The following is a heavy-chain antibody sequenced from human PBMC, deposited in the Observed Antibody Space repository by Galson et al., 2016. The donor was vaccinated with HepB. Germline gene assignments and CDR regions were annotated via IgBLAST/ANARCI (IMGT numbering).Heavy chain of an antibody. CDR3: ARDGPSLGLFDS. CDR2: ISYDGSNQ. J-gene: IGHJ4*02. D-gene: IGHD1-26*01. Sequence: SLRLSCAASGFTFSSHVMHWVRQAPDRGLEWVAVISYDGSNQYYADSVKGRFTISRDNSKNTLYLQMTSLTAEDTAVYHCARDGPSLGLFDSWGQGTLVTVSS. V-gene: IGHV3-30*03. CDR1: GFTFSSHV.